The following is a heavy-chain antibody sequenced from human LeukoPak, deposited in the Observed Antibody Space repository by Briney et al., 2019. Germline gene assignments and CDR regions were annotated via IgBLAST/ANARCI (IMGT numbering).Heavy chain of an antibody. D-gene: IGHD2-2*01. V-gene: IGHV1-2*02. Sequence: ASVKVSCKASGYTFTGYYMHWVRQAPGQGLEWMGWINPNSGGTNYAQKFQGRVTMTGDTSISTAYMELSRLRSDDTAVYYCARFDSNSDIVVVPAAVFDYWGQGTLVTVSS. CDR2: INPNSGGT. J-gene: IGHJ4*02. CDR1: GYTFTGYY. CDR3: ARFDSNSDIVVVPAAVFDY.